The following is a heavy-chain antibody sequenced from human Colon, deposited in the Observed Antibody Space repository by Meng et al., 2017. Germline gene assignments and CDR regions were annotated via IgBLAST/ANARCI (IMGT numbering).Heavy chain of an antibody. Sequence: GESLKFSCAASGFTFSSYSMNWVRQAPGKGLEWVSSISSSSSYIYYADSVKGRFTISRDNAKNSLYLQMNSLRAEDTAVYYCARDSSVWGSYRYFDYWGQGTLVTVSS. CDR3: ARDSSVWGSYRYFDY. D-gene: IGHD3-16*02. J-gene: IGHJ4*02. V-gene: IGHV3-21*01. CDR2: ISSSSSYI. CDR1: GFTFSSYS.